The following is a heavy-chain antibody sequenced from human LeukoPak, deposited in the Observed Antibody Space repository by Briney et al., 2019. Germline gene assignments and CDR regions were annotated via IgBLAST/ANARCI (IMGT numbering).Heavy chain of an antibody. J-gene: IGHJ4*02. V-gene: IGHV4-4*02. D-gene: IGHD1-26*01. CDR1: GGSISSSNW. Sequence: SGTLSLTCAVSGGSISSSNWWNWVRQPPGKGLEWIGEIYHSGSTNYNPSLKSRVTISVDKSKNQFSLKLSSVTAADTAVYYCTTHFTWGATGGFDYWGQGILVTVSS. CDR2: IYHSGST. CDR3: TTHFTWGATGGFDY.